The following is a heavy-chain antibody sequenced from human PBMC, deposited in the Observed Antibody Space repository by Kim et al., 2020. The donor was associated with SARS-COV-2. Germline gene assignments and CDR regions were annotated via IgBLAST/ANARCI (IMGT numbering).Heavy chain of an antibody. CDR3: ARDIADYYDSSGYRAFDY. J-gene: IGHJ4*02. Sequence: GGSLRLSCAASGFTFSDYYMSWIRQAPGKGLEWVSYISSSSSYTNYADSVKGRFTISRDNAKNSLYLQMNSLRAEDTAVYYCARDIADYYDSSGYRAFDYWGQGTLVTVSS. D-gene: IGHD3-22*01. CDR1: GFTFSDYY. CDR2: ISSSSSYT. V-gene: IGHV3-11*05.